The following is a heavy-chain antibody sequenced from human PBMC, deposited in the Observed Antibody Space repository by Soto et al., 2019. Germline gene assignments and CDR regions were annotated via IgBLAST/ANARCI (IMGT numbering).Heavy chain of an antibody. Sequence: QVQLQESGPGLVKASQTLSLTCSVSDDSITGGGYYWSWIRQHPAKGLEWIGSIYYRGSTYYNPSLRSGGTISLDPSQARLSLRLTSLTAADTATYYCARGGSGTYHVWGQGTLVTVSS. CDR2: IYYRGST. D-gene: IGHD3-10*01. CDR1: DDSITGGGYY. V-gene: IGHV4-31*02. CDR3: ARGGSGTYHV. J-gene: IGHJ4*02.